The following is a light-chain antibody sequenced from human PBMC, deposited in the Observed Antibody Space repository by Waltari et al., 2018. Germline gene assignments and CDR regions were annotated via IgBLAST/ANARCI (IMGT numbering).Light chain of an antibody. Sequence: DIQMTQSPSSLSASRGDRVTITCRASQSIINYLNLYQQKPGKAPKLLIYAASSLQSGVPSRFSGSGSGTDFTLTISSLETEDFATYYCQKSYSTPWTFGQGTKVEIK. CDR3: QKSYSTPWT. CDR1: QSIINY. V-gene: IGKV1-39*01. CDR2: AAS. J-gene: IGKJ1*01.